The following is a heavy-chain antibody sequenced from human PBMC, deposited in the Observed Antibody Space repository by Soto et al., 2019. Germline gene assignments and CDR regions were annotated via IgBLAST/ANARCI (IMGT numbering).Heavy chain of an antibody. D-gene: IGHD2-21*02. CDR3: ARVSVTEDFDY. V-gene: IGHV4-30-4*01. Sequence: SETLSLTCTVSGGSISSGDYYWSWIRQPPGKGLEWIGYIYYSGSTYYNPSLKSRVTISVDTSKNQFSLKLSSVTAADTAVYYCARVSVTEDFDYWGQGTLVTVSS. J-gene: IGHJ4*02. CDR2: IYYSGST. CDR1: GGSISSGDYY.